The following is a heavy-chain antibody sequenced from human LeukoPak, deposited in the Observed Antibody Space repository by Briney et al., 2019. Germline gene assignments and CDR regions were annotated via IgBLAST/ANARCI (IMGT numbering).Heavy chain of an antibody. CDR2: ISAYNGDT. V-gene: IGHV1-18*01. D-gene: IGHD3-22*01. CDR1: GYTFTHHS. CDR3: ARDFSNTSGFKVMLDY. J-gene: IGHJ4*02. Sequence: ASVKVSCKASGYTFTHHSITWVRQAPGQGLEFMGWISAYNGDTKFAQKFQGRVTMTTDASTSTAYMELRSLTSDDTAVHYCARDFSNTSGFKVMLDYWGQGSLVTVSS.